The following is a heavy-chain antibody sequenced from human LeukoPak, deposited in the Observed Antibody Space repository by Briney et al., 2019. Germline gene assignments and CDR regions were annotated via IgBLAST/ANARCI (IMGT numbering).Heavy chain of an antibody. CDR3: ARDFENREHAFDI. J-gene: IGHJ3*02. D-gene: IGHD3-16*02. CDR1: GYTFTSYY. CDR2: INPSGGST. V-gene: IGHV1-46*01. Sequence: VASVKVSCKASGYTFTSYYMHWVRQAPGQGLEWMGIINPSGGSTSYAQKFQGRVTMTRDMSTSTVYMELSSLRSEDTAVYYCARDFENREHAFDIWGQGTMVTVSS.